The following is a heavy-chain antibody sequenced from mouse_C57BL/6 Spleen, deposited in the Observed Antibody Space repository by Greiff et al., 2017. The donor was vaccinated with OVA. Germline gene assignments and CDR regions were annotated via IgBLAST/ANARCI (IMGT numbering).Heavy chain of an antibody. J-gene: IGHJ2*01. V-gene: IGHV1-52*01. CDR2: IDPSDRET. CDR3: ARGDDGYLYYFDY. CDR1: GYTFTSYW. Sequence: QVQLQQPGAELVRPGSSVKLSCKASGYTFTSYWMHWVKQRPIQGLEWIGNIDPSDRETHYNQKFKDKATLTVDKSSSTAYMQLSSLTSEDSAVYYCARGDDGYLYYFDYWGQGTTLTVSS. D-gene: IGHD2-3*01.